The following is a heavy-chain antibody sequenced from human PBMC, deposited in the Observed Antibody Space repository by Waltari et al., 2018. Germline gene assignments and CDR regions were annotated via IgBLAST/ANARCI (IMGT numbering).Heavy chain of an antibody. CDR1: GGSISSSSYY. V-gene: IGHV4-39*01. CDR2: IYYSRGT. D-gene: IGHD6-13*01. J-gene: IGHJ3*02. Sequence: QLQLQESGPGLVKPSETLSLTCTVPGGSISSSSYYWGWTRQPPGKGMEWIGSIYYSRGTYYNPSRKSRVTISVDTSKNQFSLKLSSVTDADTAVYYCARPRIAAGAFDIWGQGTMVTVSS. CDR3: ARPRIAAGAFDI.